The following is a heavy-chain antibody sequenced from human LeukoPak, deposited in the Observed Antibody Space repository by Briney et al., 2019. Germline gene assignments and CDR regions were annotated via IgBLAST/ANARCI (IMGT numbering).Heavy chain of an antibody. V-gene: IGHV3-30-3*01. J-gene: IGHJ4*02. CDR3: ARDGIVATIAY. CDR1: GFTFSSYA. Sequence: PGGSLRLSCAASGFTFSSYAMHWVRQAPGKGLEWVAVISYDGSNKYYADSVKGRFTISRDNSKNTLYLQMSSLRAEDTAVYYCARDGIVATIAYWGQGTLVTVSS. CDR2: ISYDGSNK. D-gene: IGHD5-12*01.